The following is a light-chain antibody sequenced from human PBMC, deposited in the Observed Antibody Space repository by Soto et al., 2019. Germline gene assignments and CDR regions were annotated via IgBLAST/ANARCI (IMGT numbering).Light chain of an antibody. J-gene: IGKJ1*01. CDR2: KAS. Sequence: DIQMTQSPSTLSASVGDRVTITCRASQSISNWLAWYQQKPGKAPKLLIYKASSLESGVPSRFSGSGSGTEFPLTISSLQPDDFATYYCQQYSTYFRTFGQGTKVEIK. CDR3: QQYSTYFRT. V-gene: IGKV1-5*03. CDR1: QSISNW.